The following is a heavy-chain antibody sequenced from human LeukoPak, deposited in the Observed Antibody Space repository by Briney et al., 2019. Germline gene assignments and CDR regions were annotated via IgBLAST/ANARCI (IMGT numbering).Heavy chain of an antibody. J-gene: IGHJ4*02. CDR2: ISSSGSTI. D-gene: IGHD4-17*01. CDR1: GFTFSSYE. V-gene: IGHV3-48*03. Sequence: GGSLRLSCAASGFTFSSYEMNWVRQAPGKGLEWVSYISSSGSTIYYADSVKGRFTISRDNAKNSLYLQMNSLRAEDTAVYYCAKEVDHYEFDYWGQGTLVTVSS. CDR3: AKEVDHYEFDY.